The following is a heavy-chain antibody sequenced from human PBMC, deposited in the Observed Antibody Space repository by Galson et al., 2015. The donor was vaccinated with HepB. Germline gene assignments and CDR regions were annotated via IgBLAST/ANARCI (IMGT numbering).Heavy chain of an antibody. CDR2: ITVANGDT. V-gene: IGHV1-3*01. Sequence: SVKVSCKASGYPFTSYAIHWVRQAPGQGLEWMGWITVANGDTKYSQNFQGRVTITRDTSASTVYMELTSLRSEDTAVYYCARDNNQLPREYYYYYGMDVWGQGTTVTLSS. CDR3: ARDNNQLPREYYYYYGMDV. D-gene: IGHD2-2*01. J-gene: IGHJ6*02. CDR1: GYPFTSYA.